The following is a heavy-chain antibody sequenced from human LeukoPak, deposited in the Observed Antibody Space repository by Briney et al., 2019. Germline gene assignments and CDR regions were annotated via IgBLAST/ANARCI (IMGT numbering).Heavy chain of an antibody. CDR2: INPSGGST. V-gene: IGHV1-46*01. CDR1: GGTFSSYA. J-gene: IGHJ4*02. CDR3: ARARPFDY. Sequence: GASVKVSCKASGGTFSSYAISWVRQAPGQGLEWMGIINPSGGSTSYAQKFQGRVTMTRDTSTSTVYMELSSLRSEDTAVYYCARARPFDYWGQGTLVTVSS.